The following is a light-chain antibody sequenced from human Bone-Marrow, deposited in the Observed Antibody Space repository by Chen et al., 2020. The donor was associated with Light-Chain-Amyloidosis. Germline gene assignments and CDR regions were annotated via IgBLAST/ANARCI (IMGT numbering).Light chain of an antibody. CDR1: SGSIATTY. Sequence: NFMLTQPHSESESPGKTVILSCTRSSGSIATTYVQWYQQRPGSSPTTVIYEDDQRPSGVPDRFSGSIDRSSNSASLTISGLKTEDEADYYCQSYQGSSQGVFGGGTKLTVL. J-gene: IGLJ3*02. V-gene: IGLV6-57*01. CDR2: EDD. CDR3: QSYQGSSQGV.